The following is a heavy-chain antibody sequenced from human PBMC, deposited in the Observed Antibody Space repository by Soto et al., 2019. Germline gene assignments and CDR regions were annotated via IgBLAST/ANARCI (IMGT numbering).Heavy chain of an antibody. Sequence: SETLSLTCAVSGDSMRSNNWWSWVRQPPGKGLEWIGEIYHSGTTNYNPSLKSRVTISVDKSKNQFSLRLNSVTAADTAFYYCARGGYDSSGYYFRLDYWGQGTLVTVSS. D-gene: IGHD3-22*01. CDR3: ARGGYDSSGYYFRLDY. V-gene: IGHV4-4*02. J-gene: IGHJ4*02. CDR2: IYHSGTT. CDR1: GDSMRSNNW.